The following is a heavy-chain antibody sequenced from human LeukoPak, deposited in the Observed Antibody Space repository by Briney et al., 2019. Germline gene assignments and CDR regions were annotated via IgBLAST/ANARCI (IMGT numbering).Heavy chain of an antibody. CDR3: ARDLFGSSGENY. Sequence: SETLSLTCAVYGGSFSGYYWSWIRQPPGKGLEWIGSIYYSGSTYYNPSLKSRVTISVDTSKNQFSLKLSSVTAADTAVYYCARDLFGSSGENYWGQGTLVTVSS. J-gene: IGHJ4*02. V-gene: IGHV4-34*01. CDR2: IYYSGST. CDR1: GGSFSGYY. D-gene: IGHD6-19*01.